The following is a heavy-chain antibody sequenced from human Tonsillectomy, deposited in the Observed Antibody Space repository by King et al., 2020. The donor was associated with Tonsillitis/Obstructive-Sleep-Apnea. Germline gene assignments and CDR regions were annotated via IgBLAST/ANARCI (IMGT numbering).Heavy chain of an antibody. CDR3: AKDAGLRAPYYYYYGLDV. CDR2: ISGSGGST. CDR1: GFTFSSYA. Sequence: VQLVESGGGLVQPGGSLRLSCAASGFTFSSYAMSWVRQAPGKGREWVSAISGSGGSTYYADSVKGRFTISRDNSKNTLYLQMNSLRAEDTAVYYCAKDAGLRAPYYYYYGLDVWGQGTTVTVSS. D-gene: IGHD2-15*01. J-gene: IGHJ6*02. V-gene: IGHV3-23*04.